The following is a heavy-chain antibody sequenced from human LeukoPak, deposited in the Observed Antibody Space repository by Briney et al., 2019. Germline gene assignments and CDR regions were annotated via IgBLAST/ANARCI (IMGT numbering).Heavy chain of an antibody. Sequence: PGGSLRLSCAASGFTFNSYIMNWVRQAPGKGLEWVSSISGFGGSTYYADSVKGRFTISRDNSKNTLYVQMNSLRAEDTAVYYCAKGHYYGSGSLDYWGQGTLVTVSS. J-gene: IGHJ4*02. CDR1: GFTFNSYI. D-gene: IGHD3-10*01. V-gene: IGHV3-23*01. CDR3: AKGHYYGSGSLDY. CDR2: ISGFGGST.